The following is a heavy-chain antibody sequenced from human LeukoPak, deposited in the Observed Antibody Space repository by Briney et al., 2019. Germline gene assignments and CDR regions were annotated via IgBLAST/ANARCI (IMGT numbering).Heavy chain of an antibody. CDR2: ISYDGSNK. V-gene: IGHV3-30*18. Sequence: GGSLRLSCAASGFTFSSYGMHWVRQAPGKGLEWVAIISYDGSNKYYADSVKGRFTISRDNSKNTLYLQMNSLRAEDTAVYYCAKEGDLYYDYVWGSYHFDYWGQGTLVTVSS. D-gene: IGHD3-16*02. CDR1: GFTFSSYG. CDR3: AKEGDLYYDYVWGSYHFDY. J-gene: IGHJ4*02.